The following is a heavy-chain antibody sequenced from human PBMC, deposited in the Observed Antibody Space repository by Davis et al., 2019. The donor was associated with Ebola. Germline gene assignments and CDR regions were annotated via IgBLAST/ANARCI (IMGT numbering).Heavy chain of an antibody. D-gene: IGHD5-12*01. J-gene: IGHJ4*02. CDR2: IHYSGST. CDR1: GASINSGGYY. V-gene: IGHV4-31*03. Sequence: LTLSCTVSGASINSGGYYWSWIRQHPGKGLEWIGYIHYSGSTYYNPSLQSRVTISVDTSKNQFSLKLSSVTAADTAVYYCARGPRLALFDYWGQGTLVTVSS. CDR3: ARGPRLALFDY.